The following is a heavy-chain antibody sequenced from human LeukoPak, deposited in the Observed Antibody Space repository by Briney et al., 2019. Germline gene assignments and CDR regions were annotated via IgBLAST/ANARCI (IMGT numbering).Heavy chain of an antibody. V-gene: IGHV4-38-2*02. CDR2: IYHSGST. D-gene: IGHD3-22*01. CDR1: GYSISSGYY. CDR3: ARGGHYYDSSGYLDWYFDL. Sequence: PSETLSLTCTVSGYSISSGYYWGWIRQPPGKGLEWIGSIYHSGSTYYNPSLKSRVTISVDTSKNQFSLKLSSVTAADTAVYYCARGGHYYDSSGYLDWYFDLWGRGTLVTVSP. J-gene: IGHJ2*01.